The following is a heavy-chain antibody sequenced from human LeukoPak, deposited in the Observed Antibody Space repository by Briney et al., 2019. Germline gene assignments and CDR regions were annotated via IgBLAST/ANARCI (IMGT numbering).Heavy chain of an antibody. Sequence: MTGGSLRLSCAASGSTFNNAWMSWVRQAPGKGLEWVGRIKTKTDGGTADYAAPVEGRFTISRDDSKNTLYLQMNSLKIEDTAVYYCTTRCLQGDFWGQGTLVTVSS. CDR3: TTRCLQGDF. J-gene: IGHJ4*02. CDR2: IKTKTDGGTA. V-gene: IGHV3-15*05. CDR1: GSTFNNAW. D-gene: IGHD5-24*01.